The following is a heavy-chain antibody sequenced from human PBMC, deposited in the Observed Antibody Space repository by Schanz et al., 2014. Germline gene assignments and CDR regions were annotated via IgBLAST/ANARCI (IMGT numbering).Heavy chain of an antibody. CDR1: GYTFSDSY. CDR3: ARNVIATGRACDL. D-gene: IGHD6-13*01. Sequence: QEQLVQSGAEVRKPGASVKVSCKASGYTFSDSYVHWVRQAPGQGLEWMGWINPDSGDTNFAQKFQGWVTMTTDTSTSTAYMELRSLRSDDTAVYYCARNVIATGRACDLWGPGTMVTVSS. CDR2: INPDSGDT. V-gene: IGHV1-2*04. J-gene: IGHJ3*01.